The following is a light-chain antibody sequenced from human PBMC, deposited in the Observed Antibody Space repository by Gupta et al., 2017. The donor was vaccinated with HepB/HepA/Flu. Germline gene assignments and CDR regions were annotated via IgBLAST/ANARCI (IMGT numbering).Light chain of an antibody. CDR2: GAS. Sequence: EIVMTQSPATLSVSPGERATLSCRASQSVTSKLAWYQQKPGQAPSPLISGASARATGLPARFSGSGSGTELTLTISSLQSDDFAVYTCQQYNAWPLTFGQGTRLEIK. CDR3: QQYNAWPLT. J-gene: IGKJ5*01. V-gene: IGKV3-15*01. CDR1: QSVTSK.